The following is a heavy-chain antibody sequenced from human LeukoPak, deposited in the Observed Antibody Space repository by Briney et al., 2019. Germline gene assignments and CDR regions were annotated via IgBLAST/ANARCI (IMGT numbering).Heavy chain of an antibody. D-gene: IGHD3-9*01. V-gene: IGHV1-18*01. CDR3: ARGVRVRYFDWLLPNHYYYYYYMDV. J-gene: IGHJ6*03. CDR1: GYTFTSYG. Sequence: ASVKVSCKASGYTFTSYGISWVRQAPGQGLEWMGWISAYNGNTNYAQKLQGRVTMTTDTSTSTAYMELRSLRSDDTAVYYCARGVRVRYFDWLLPNHYYYYYYMDVWGKGTTVTISS. CDR2: ISAYNGNT.